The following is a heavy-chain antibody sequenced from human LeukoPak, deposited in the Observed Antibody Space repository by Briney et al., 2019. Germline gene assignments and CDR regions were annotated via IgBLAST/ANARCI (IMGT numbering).Heavy chain of an antibody. Sequence: SETLSLTCAVYGGSFSGDYWSWIHQPPGKVLEWIGEINHSGSTNYNPSLKSRVTISVDTSKNQFSLKLSSVTAADTAVYYCARGVFVVLRYFDWSSSGFDYWGQGTLVTVSS. J-gene: IGHJ4*02. CDR1: GGSFSGDY. V-gene: IGHV4-34*01. D-gene: IGHD3-9*01. CDR2: INHSGST. CDR3: ARGVFVVLRYFDWSSSGFDY.